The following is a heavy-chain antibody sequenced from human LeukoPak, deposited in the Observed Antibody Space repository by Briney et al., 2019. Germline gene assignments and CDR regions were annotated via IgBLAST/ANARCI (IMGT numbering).Heavy chain of an antibody. CDR2: ISSSGSTI. V-gene: IGHV3-11*01. CDR3: ARSYHYGSGSYSRYYFDY. D-gene: IGHD3-10*01. CDR1: GFTFSDYY. J-gene: IGHJ4*02. Sequence: PGGSLRLSCAASGFTFSDYYMSWIRQAPGKGLEWVSYISSSGSTIYYADSVKGRFTISRDNAKNSLYLQMNSLRAEDTAVYYCARSYHYGSGSYSRYYFDYWGQGTLVTVSS.